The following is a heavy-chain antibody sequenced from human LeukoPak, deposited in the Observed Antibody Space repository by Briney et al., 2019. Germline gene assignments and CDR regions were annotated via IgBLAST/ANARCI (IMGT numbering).Heavy chain of an antibody. D-gene: IGHD6-6*01. V-gene: IGHV3-23*01. Sequence: GGSLRLSCAASGFTFSSYWMHWVRQAPGKGLEWVSAISGSGGSTYYADSVKGRFTISRDNSKNTLYLQMNSLRAEDAAVYYCAKDIVAARPSYYYGMDVWGQGTTVTVSS. CDR3: AKDIVAARPSYYYGMDV. CDR2: ISGSGGST. J-gene: IGHJ6*02. CDR1: GFTFSSYW.